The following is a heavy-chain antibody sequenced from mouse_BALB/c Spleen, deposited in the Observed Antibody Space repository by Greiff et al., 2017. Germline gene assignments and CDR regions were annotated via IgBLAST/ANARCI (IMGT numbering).Heavy chain of an antibody. CDR3: AFCYDGYPYAMDY. V-gene: IGHV14-3*02. D-gene: IGHD2-3*01. J-gene: IGHJ4*01. CDR2: IDPANGNT. CDR1: GFNITDTY. Sequence: EVQLQQSGAELVKPGASVKMSCTASGFNITDTYMHWVKQRPEQGLEWIGRIDPANGNTKYDPKFQGKATITADTSSNTAYLQLSSLTSEDTAVYYCAFCYDGYPYAMDYWGQGTSVTVSS.